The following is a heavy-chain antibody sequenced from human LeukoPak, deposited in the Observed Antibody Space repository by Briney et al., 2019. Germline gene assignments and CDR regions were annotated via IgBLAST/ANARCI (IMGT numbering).Heavy chain of an antibody. D-gene: IGHD2-2*01. J-gene: IGHJ5*02. V-gene: IGHV3-49*03. CDR1: GFTFGDYA. CDR2: IRSKAYGGTT. Sequence: GRSLRLSCTASGFTFGDYAMSWFRQAPGKGLEWVGFIRSKAYGGTTEYAASVKGRFTISRGDSKSIAYLQMNSLKTEDTAVYYCTRSVVVPAALYNWFDPWGQGTLVTVSS. CDR3: TRSVVVPAALYNWFDP.